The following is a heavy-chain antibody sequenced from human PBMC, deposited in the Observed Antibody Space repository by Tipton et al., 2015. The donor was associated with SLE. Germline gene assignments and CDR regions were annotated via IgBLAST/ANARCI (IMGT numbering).Heavy chain of an antibody. CDR2: IYYSGST. Sequence: LRLSCTASGGTISSYYWSWIRQPPGKGLEWIGDIYYSGSTNYNPSLKSRVTISVDTSKNQFSLKLSSVTAADTAVYYCARLDSYVSRGSYVEYWGQGTLVPVSS. V-gene: IGHV4-59*01. CDR1: GGTISSYY. D-gene: IGHD3-22*01. CDR3: ARLDSYVSRGSYVEY. J-gene: IGHJ4*03.